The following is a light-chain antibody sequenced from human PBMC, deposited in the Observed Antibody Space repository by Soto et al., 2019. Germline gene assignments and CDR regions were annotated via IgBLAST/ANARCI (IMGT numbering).Light chain of an antibody. CDR3: QQYNDWWT. Sequence: ENVMTQSPVTLSLSPGERATLSCRASQSVRSNLAWYQQKPGQAPRLLIYGATTRATGIPARFSGSGSGTEFTLTISSLQSEDFAVYYCQQYNDWWTFGQGT. CDR1: QSVRSN. V-gene: IGKV3-15*01. CDR2: GAT. J-gene: IGKJ1*01.